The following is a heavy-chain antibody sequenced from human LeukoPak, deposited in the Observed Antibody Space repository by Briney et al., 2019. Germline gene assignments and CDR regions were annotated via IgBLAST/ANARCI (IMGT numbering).Heavy chain of an antibody. CDR3: ATDYYYDSSGSYYTVDY. D-gene: IGHD3-22*01. CDR1: GYTFSNYY. V-gene: IGHV1-46*01. CDR2: IGGST. J-gene: IGHJ4*02. Sequence: ASVKVSCKASGYTFSNYYIHWVRQAPGQGHEWMGIIGGSTNYAQKFQRRVTMTEDTSTDTAYMELSSLRSEDTAVYYCATDYYYDSSGSYYTVDYWGQGTLVTVSS.